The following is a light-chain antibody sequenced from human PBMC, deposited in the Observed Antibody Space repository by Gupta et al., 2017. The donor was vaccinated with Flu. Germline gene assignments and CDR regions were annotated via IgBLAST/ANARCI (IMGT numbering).Light chain of an antibody. CDR2: SNN. CDR3: SASDDSLDGQVV. Sequence: QSVLTQPPSASGTPGQRVTISCSGSRSNIGTNYVYWYQQLPGTAPKLLIYSNNQRPSGVPARFSCSNSGTSASLATSGLRSEDEADYYYSASDDSLDGQVVFGGGTKLTVL. CDR1: RSNIGTNY. J-gene: IGLJ2*01. V-gene: IGLV1-47*02.